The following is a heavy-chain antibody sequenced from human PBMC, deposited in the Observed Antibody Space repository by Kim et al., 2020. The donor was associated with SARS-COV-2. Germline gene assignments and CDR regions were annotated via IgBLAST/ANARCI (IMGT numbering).Heavy chain of an antibody. CDR3: KSRDF. CDR2: IKIKRPSGTP. J-gene: IGHJ4*02. Sequence: GGSLRLSCAASRFNFRNAWMSWVRQAPGKGLEWVGRIKIKRPSGTPDYAEPVKGRFTISRDDSKNTLYLQMNSLKTEDTAVYYCKSRDFWGQGTLVTVSS. CDR1: RFNFRNAW. V-gene: IGHV3-15*01.